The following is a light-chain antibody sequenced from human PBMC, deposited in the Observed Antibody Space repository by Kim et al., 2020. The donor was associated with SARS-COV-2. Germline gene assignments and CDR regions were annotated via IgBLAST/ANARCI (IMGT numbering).Light chain of an antibody. V-gene: IGKV1-9*01. J-gene: IGKJ4*01. CDR2: AAF. CDR1: QGISSY. Sequence: IQLTQSPSSLSASVGDRVTITCRASQGISSYVAWYQQKPGKAHKLLIYAAFTLQSGVPSRFSGSGSGTDFTLTISSLQPEDVATYYCQQLNSYPLTFGGGTKVDIK. CDR3: QQLNSYPLT.